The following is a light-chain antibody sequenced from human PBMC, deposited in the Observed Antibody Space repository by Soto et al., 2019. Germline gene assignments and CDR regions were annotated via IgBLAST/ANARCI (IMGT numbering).Light chain of an antibody. V-gene: IGKV3D-11*02. CDR3: QQRRSWQVT. CDR2: DAS. Sequence: ENVLTQSPATLSLSQVEGATLSFRASQSINTYLAWYQQKPGQAPRLLIYDASKRATGIPARFSGSGSGTNFTLTISSLEPEDFAVYYCQQRRSWQVTFGQGTRLEIK. J-gene: IGKJ5*01. CDR1: QSINTY.